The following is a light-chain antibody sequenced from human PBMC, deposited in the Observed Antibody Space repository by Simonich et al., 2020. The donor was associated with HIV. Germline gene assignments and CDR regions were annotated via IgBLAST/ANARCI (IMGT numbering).Light chain of an antibody. CDR1: QSLVHSDGNTY. V-gene: IGKV2-30*02. J-gene: IGKJ4*01. CDR3: MQGTHWPLT. Sequence: DIVVTQTPLSLSVTPGQPASIPCRSSQSLVHSDGNTYLNWFQQRPGQSPRRLIDKVSDRDSGVPDRFSGRGSGTDFTLKISRGEAEDVGVYYCMQGTHWPLTFGGGTKVEIK. CDR2: KVS.